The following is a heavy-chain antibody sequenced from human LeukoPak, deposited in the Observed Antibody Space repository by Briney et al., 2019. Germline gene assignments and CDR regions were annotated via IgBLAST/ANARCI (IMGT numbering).Heavy chain of an antibody. CDR1: VFTFDDYA. V-gene: IGHV3-43*02. Sequence: GGSLRLSCAASVFTFDDYAMHWVRQAPGKGREWVSLISGDGGSTYYADSVKGRFTISRDNSKNSLYLQMNSLRTEDTALYYCAKAGRWLQWGYFDYWGQGTLVTVYS. CDR3: AKAGRWLQWGYFDY. CDR2: ISGDGGST. D-gene: IGHD5-24*01. J-gene: IGHJ4*02.